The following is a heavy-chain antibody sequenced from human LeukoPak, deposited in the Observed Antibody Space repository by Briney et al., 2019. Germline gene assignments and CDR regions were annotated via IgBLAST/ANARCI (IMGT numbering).Heavy chain of an antibody. CDR3: ARVWSYGDYFDY. V-gene: IGHV4-59*01. J-gene: IGHJ4*02. Sequence: PSETLSLTCTVSGGSISSYYWSWIRQPPGKGLEWIGYIYYSGSTNYNPSLKSRVTISVDTSKNQFSLKLSSVTAADTAVYYCARVWSYGDYFDYWGQGTLVTASS. CDR1: GGSISSYY. CDR2: IYYSGST. D-gene: IGHD4-17*01.